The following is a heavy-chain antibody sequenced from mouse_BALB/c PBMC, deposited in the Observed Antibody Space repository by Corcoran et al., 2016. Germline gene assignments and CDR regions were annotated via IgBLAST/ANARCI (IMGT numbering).Heavy chain of an antibody. V-gene: IGHV9-3-1*01. J-gene: IGHJ4*01. D-gene: IGHD6-1*01. Sequence: QIQLVQSVPELKKPGETVKISCKASGYTFTNYGMNWVKQAPGKGLKWMGWINTYTGEPTYADDFKGRFAFSLATSASTAYLQINNLKNEDTATYFCAREPYAMDYWGQGTSVTVSS. CDR2: INTYTGEP. CDR3: AREPYAMDY. CDR1: GYTFTNYG.